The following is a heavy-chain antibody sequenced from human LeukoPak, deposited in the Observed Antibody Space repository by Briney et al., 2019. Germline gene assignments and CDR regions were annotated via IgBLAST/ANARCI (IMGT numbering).Heavy chain of an antibody. CDR2: ISSSSSYI. Sequence: GGSLRLSCVASGFTFTNAWMNWVRQAPGKGLEWVSSISSSSSYIYYADSVKGRFTISRDNAKNSLYLQMNSLRAEDTAVYYCARDSVGAFDYWGQGTLVTVSS. CDR1: GFTFTNAW. J-gene: IGHJ4*02. V-gene: IGHV3-21*01. CDR3: ARDSVGAFDY.